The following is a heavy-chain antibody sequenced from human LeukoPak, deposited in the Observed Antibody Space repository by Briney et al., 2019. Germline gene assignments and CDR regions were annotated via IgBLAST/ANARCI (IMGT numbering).Heavy chain of an antibody. Sequence: PGGSLRLSCSASGFTFSSYAMHWVRQAPGKGLEYVSAISSNGGSTYYADSVKGRFTISRDNSKNTLYLQMNSLRAEDTAVYYCAKDSGTVLEPLSWLSYYYYGMDVWGQGTTVTVSS. D-gene: IGHD3-3*01. V-gene: IGHV3-64*04. J-gene: IGHJ6*02. CDR1: GFTFSSYA. CDR2: ISSNGGST. CDR3: AKDSGTVLEPLSWLSYYYYGMDV.